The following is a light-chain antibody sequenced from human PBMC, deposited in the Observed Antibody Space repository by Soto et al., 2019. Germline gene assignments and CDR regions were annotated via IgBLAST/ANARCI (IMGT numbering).Light chain of an antibody. CDR3: QQYDNWTPIT. CDR2: GAS. CDR1: QTISKK. Sequence: EIVMTQSPVTLSASPGERATLSCRASQTISKKLAWYKHKPGQAPRLLIYGASTRFTGIPARYSGSGSGTEFTLTISSLQSEDVAVYYCQQYDNWTPITFGGGTKVEIK. V-gene: IGKV3-15*01. J-gene: IGKJ4*01.